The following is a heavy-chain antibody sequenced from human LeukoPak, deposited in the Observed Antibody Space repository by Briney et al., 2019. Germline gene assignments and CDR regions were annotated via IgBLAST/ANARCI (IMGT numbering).Heavy chain of an antibody. CDR1: GFTFDDYA. J-gene: IGHJ3*02. D-gene: IGHD3-3*01. CDR2: ISWNSGSI. CDR3: AKGLVFGVVMLSRDAFDI. Sequence: GGSLRLSCAASGFTFDDYAMHWVRQAPGKGLEWVSGISWNSGSIVYADSVKGRFTISRDNAKNSLYLQMNSLRAEDTALYYCAKGLVFGVVMLSRDAFDIWGQGTMVTVSS. V-gene: IGHV3-9*01.